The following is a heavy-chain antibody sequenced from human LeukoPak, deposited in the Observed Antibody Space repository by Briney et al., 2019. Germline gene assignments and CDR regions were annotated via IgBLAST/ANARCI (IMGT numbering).Heavy chain of an antibody. J-gene: IGHJ4*02. CDR2: ISSSSSTI. CDR3: ARDRPKSYGVYSGYFDY. D-gene: IGHD4-17*01. V-gene: IGHV3-48*01. Sequence: GGSLRLSCAASGFTFSRYNMNWVRQAPGKGLEGVSYISSSSSTIYYADSVKGRFTISRDNAKNSLYLQMNSLRAEDTAVYYCARDRPKSYGVYSGYFDYWGQGTLVTVSS. CDR1: GFTFSRYN.